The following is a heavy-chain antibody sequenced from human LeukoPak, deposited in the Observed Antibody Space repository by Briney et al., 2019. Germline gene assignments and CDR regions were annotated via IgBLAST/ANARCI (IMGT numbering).Heavy chain of an antibody. V-gene: IGHV3-20*04. J-gene: IGHJ3*02. Sequence: PGGSLRLSCAASGFTFDDYAMHWVRQAPGKGLEWVSGISWNGGSTGYADSVKGRFTISRDNAKNSLYLQMNSLRAEDTALYYCARDATDNYVWGSYSRGAFDIWGQGTMVTVSS. CDR3: ARDATDNYVWGSYSRGAFDI. CDR2: ISWNGGST. D-gene: IGHD3-16*01. CDR1: GFTFDDYA.